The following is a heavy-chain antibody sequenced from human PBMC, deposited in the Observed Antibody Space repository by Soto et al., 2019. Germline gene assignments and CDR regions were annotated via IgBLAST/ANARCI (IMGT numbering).Heavy chain of an antibody. Sequence: EVQVLESGGGLVQSGGSLRLSCAASGFIFSSYAMSWVRQAPGKGLEWVSALSASGSSTYYADSVKGRFTISRDNSKNTLFLQMSALRAEDTAVYYCATHIRSGSYPDYWGQGTLVTVSS. J-gene: IGHJ4*02. CDR2: LSASGSST. V-gene: IGHV3-23*01. D-gene: IGHD3-10*01. CDR1: GFIFSSYA. CDR3: ATHIRSGSYPDY.